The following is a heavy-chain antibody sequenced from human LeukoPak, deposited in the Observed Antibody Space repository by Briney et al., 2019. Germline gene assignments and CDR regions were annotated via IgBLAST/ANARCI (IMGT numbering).Heavy chain of an antibody. D-gene: IGHD6-13*01. CDR3: AREEHRLAEAGTSAFDL. J-gene: IGHJ3*01. Sequence: PGGSLRLSCVASGFTFSENWTHSVRQPPGEGLAWVSHINRDGGPTNYPDSVKGRFTISRDNARNTVYLQMSSLRVEDTAIYFCAREEHRLAEAGTSAFDLGGQGTLVTVSP. V-gene: IGHV3-74*01. CDR1: GFTFSENW. CDR2: INRDGGPT.